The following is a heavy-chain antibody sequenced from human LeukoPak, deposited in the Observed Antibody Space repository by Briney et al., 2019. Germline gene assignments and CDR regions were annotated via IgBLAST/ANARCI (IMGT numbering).Heavy chain of an antibody. V-gene: IGHV1-8*01. CDR3: ARINYGDYRYGMDV. Sequence: ASVKVSCKASGYTFTSYDINWVRRATGQGLEWMGWMSPNSGHTGYAQKFQGRVTMTRDTSISTTYMELSSLRSEDTAVYYCARINYGDYRYGMDVWGQGTTVTVSS. CDR1: GYTFTSYD. D-gene: IGHD4-17*01. J-gene: IGHJ6*02. CDR2: MSPNSGHT.